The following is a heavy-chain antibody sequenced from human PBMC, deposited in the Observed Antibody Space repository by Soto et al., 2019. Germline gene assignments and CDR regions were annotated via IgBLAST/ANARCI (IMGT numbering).Heavy chain of an antibody. V-gene: IGHV3-30-3*01. CDR2: ISYDGSNK. CDR3: ARDQVTTIFGVVTNAFDI. D-gene: IGHD3-3*01. J-gene: IGHJ3*02. Sequence: QVQLVESGGGVVQPGRSLRLSCAASGFTFSSYAMHWVRQAPGKGLEWVAVISYDGSNKYYADSVKGRFTISRDNSKNTLYLQMNSLSAEDTAVYYCARDQVTTIFGVVTNAFDIWGQGTMVTVSS. CDR1: GFTFSSYA.